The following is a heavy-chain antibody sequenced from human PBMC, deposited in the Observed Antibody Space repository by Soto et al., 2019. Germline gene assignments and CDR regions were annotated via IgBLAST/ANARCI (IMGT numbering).Heavy chain of an antibody. Sequence: GESLKISCKGSGYSFTSYWISWVRQMPGKGLEWMGRIDPSDSYTNYSPSFQGHVTIPADKSISTAYLQWSSLKASDTAMYYCARRGDLYYYYYGMDVWGQGTTVTVSS. CDR3: ARRGDLYYYYYGMDV. CDR1: GYSFTSYW. J-gene: IGHJ6*02. CDR2: IDPSDSYT. V-gene: IGHV5-10-1*01.